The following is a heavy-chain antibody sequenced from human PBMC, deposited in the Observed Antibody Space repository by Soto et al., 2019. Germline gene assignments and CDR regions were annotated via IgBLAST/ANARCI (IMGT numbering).Heavy chain of an antibody. D-gene: IGHD3-3*01. CDR3: AKGVRSPDGSGYYDYCGRDV. CDR1: GFTFSSYA. V-gene: IGHV3-23*01. CDR2: IRGSGGRP. Sequence: EVQLLESGGGLVQPGGSLRLSCAASGFTFSSYAMSWVGQGPGKGLEWVSLIRGSGGRPYYADSGKGRFTICRDNSKNTQYLQMNSLRAEDRAVYYCAKGVRSPDGSGYYDYCGRDVWGQGTTVTVSS. J-gene: IGHJ6*02.